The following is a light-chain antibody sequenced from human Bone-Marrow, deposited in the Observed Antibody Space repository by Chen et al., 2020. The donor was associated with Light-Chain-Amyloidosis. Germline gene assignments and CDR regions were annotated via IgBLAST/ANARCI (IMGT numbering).Light chain of an antibody. CDR1: QSVSSSY. CDR3: QQYGTSPYT. Sequence: EIVLTQSPGTLSLSPGERATLSCRASQSVSSSYLVWYQQKPGQAPRLLIYGASTRPTGIPDRFSGSGSGTDFTHTISRLEPEDFAVYYCQQYGTSPYTFGQGTKLEIK. CDR2: GAS. V-gene: IGKV3-20*01. J-gene: IGKJ2*01.